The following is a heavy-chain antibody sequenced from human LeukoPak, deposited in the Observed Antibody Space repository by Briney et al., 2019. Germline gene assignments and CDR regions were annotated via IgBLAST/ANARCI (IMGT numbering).Heavy chain of an antibody. CDR3: TTDQVFPGAFDI. CDR2: IKSKTDGGTT. Sequence: GGSLRLSYAASGFTFSNAWMSWVRQAPGKGLEWVGRIKSKTDGGTTDYAAPVKGRFTISRGDSKNTLYLQMNSLKTEDTAVYYCTTDQVFPGAFDIWGQGTMVTVSS. J-gene: IGHJ3*02. V-gene: IGHV3-15*01. CDR1: GFTFSNAW. D-gene: IGHD2-21*01.